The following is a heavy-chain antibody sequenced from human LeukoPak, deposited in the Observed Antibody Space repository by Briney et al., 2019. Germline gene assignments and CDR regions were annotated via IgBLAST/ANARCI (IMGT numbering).Heavy chain of an antibody. Sequence: SETLSLTSTVSGGSISSGGYYWNWIRQHPGKGLEWIGYIYYSGSTYYNPSLQSRLTISVDTSDNQFSLKLSSVTAADTAVYYCVRCHGSGTTPLNWGQGTLVTVSS. J-gene: IGHJ4*02. D-gene: IGHD3-10*01. CDR2: IYYSGST. CDR1: GGSISSGGYY. V-gene: IGHV4-31*03. CDR3: VRCHGSGTTPLN.